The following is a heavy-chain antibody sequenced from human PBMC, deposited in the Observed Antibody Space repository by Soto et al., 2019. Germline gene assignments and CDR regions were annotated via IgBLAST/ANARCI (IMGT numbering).Heavy chain of an antibody. CDR3: AKNGDFWSWGMDV. CDR1: GFTFSTYA. D-gene: IGHD3-3*01. J-gene: IGHJ6*02. Sequence: VGSLRLSCAASGFTFSTYAMTWVRQAPGKGLEWVSIISSSGDATYYVDSVKGRFTISRDNSRNTLNLQMNSLRAEDTAVYYCAKNGDFWSWGMDVWGQGTTVTVSS. V-gene: IGHV3-23*01. CDR2: ISSSGDAT.